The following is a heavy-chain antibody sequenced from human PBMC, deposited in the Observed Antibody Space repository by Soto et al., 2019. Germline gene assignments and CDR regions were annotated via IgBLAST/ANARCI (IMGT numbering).Heavy chain of an antibody. Sequence: QMQLVQSGPEVKKPGTSVKVSCKASGFTFTSSAVQWVRQARGQRLEWIGWIVVGSGNTNYAQKFQERVTITRDMSTSTAYMELSSLRSEDTAVYYCAADGGPSVSMDVWGQGTTVTVSS. CDR2: IVVGSGNT. J-gene: IGHJ6*02. V-gene: IGHV1-58*01. CDR1: GFTFTSSA. D-gene: IGHD3-16*02. CDR3: AADGGPSVSMDV.